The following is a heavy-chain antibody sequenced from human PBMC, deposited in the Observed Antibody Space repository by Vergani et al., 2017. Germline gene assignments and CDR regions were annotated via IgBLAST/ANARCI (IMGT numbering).Heavy chain of an antibody. D-gene: IGHD3-22*01. CDR3: AGVVYDDSGGLPID. V-gene: IGHV1-69*05. Sequence: QVQLVQSGAEVKKPGSSVKVSCKVSGGTFSSYVISWVRQAPGQGLEWMGGIIPIFGTPNYARKFQGGVTITPDESTSRAYMGLGSLRSEDTAVCYCAGVVYDDSGGLPIDWGQATLVTGTS. J-gene: IGHJ4*02. CDR2: IIPIFGTP. CDR1: GGTFSSYV.